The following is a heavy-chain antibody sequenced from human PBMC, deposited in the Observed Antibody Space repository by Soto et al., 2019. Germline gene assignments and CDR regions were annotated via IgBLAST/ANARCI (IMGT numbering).Heavy chain of an antibody. D-gene: IGHD6-19*01. Sequence: GESLKISCQGSGYRFTSYWVGWVRQMPGKGLEWMGIIYPGDSDTRYSPSFQGQVTISADKSISTAYLQWSSLKASDTAMYYCARQLAVAGPFDYWGQGTLVTVSS. CDR1: GYRFTSYW. V-gene: IGHV5-51*01. CDR3: ARQLAVAGPFDY. J-gene: IGHJ4*02. CDR2: IYPGDSDT.